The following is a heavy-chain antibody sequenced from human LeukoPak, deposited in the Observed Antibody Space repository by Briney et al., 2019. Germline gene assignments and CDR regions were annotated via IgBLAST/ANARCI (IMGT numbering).Heavy chain of an antibody. CDR1: GVSISSYY. CDR3: ARGLGYNWNYFRSVSFDY. D-gene: IGHD1-7*01. CDR2: IYYSGST. Sequence: SETLSLTCTVAGVSISSYYWSWLRQPAGKGLEWVGYIYYSGSTNYNPSLKSRVTISVDTSKNQFSLKLSSVPAADTAVYYCARGLGYNWNYFRSVSFDYWGQGTLVTVSS. J-gene: IGHJ4*02. V-gene: IGHV4-59*01.